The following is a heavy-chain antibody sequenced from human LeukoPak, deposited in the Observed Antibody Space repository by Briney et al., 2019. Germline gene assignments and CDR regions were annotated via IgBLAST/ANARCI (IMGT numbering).Heavy chain of an antibody. J-gene: IGHJ6*02. V-gene: IGHV3-74*01. Sequence: GGSLRLSCAASGFTFSSYWMHWVRQAPGKGLVWVSRINSDGSSTSYADSVKGRFTISRDNAKNTLYLQMNSLRAEDTAVYYCAKAGKALGGYDYSPDYYGMDVWGQGTSVTVSS. CDR3: AKAGKALGGYDYSPDYYGMDV. CDR2: INSDGSST. D-gene: IGHD3-22*01. CDR1: GFTFSSYW.